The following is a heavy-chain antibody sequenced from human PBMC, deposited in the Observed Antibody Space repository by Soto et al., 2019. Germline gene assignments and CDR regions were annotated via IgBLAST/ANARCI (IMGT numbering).Heavy chain of an antibody. CDR3: AKDYGSSRYFFDY. V-gene: IGHV3-23*01. Sequence: GGSLRLSCAASGFTFNSYAMSWVRQAPGKGLEWVSTISGSGANTYYADSVKGRFTISRDNSKNTLYMQMNSLRAEDTAVYYCAKDYGSSRYFFDYWGQGTLVTVSS. CDR1: GFTFNSYA. CDR2: ISGSGANT. J-gene: IGHJ4*02. D-gene: IGHD6-19*01.